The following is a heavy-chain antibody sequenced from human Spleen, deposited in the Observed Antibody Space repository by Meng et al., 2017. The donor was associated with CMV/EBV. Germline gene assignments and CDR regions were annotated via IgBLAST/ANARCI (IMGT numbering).Heavy chain of an antibody. CDR1: GYTFTSYY. V-gene: IGHV1-46*01. D-gene: IGHD1-26*01. Sequence: ASVKVSCKASGYTFTSYYMHWVRQAPGQGLEWMGIINPSGGSTSYAQKFQGRVTMTRDTSTSTVYMELSSLRSEDTAVYYCARDQNSGSYYPWNKYYYYGMDVWGQETTVTVSS. CDR3: ARDQNSGSYYPWNKYYYYGMDV. J-gene: IGHJ6*02. CDR2: INPSGGST.